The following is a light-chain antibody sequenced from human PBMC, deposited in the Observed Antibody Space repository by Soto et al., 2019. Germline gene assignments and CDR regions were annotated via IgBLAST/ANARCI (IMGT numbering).Light chain of an antibody. CDR2: VAS. CDR3: QQYDNLPLI. CDR1: QDIRKY. V-gene: IGKV1-33*01. J-gene: IGKJ5*01. Sequence: DIQMTQSPSTLSGSVGDRVTITCQATQDIRKYLNWYQQKPGKAPKLLIYVASSLETGVPSRFSGSGSGTDFTLTISSLQPEDFATYYCQQYDNLPLIFGQGTRLEIK.